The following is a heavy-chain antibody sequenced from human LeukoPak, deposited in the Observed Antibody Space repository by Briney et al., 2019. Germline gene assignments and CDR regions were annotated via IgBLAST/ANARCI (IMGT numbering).Heavy chain of an antibody. CDR3: ARDCSSTRGRCYYYMDV. D-gene: IGHD2-2*01. Sequence: ASVKVSCKASGYTLTSYGISWVRQAPGQGLEWMGWISAYNGNTNYAQKLQGRVTMTTDTSTSTAYMELRSLRSDDTAVYYCARDCSSTRGRCYYYMDVWGKGTTVTVSS. CDR1: GYTLTSYG. J-gene: IGHJ6*03. CDR2: ISAYNGNT. V-gene: IGHV1-18*01.